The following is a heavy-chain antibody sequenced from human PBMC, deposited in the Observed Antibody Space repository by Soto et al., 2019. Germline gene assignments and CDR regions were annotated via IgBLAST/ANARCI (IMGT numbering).Heavy chain of an antibody. CDR1: GYTFTGYY. Sequence: GASVKVSCKASGYTFTGYYIHWVRQAPLQGLEWMVGIIPIFGTANYAQKFQGRVTITADESTSKAYMELISLRSEDTAVYYCARGHKQPGAFDIWGQGTMVTVSS. V-gene: IGHV1-69*13. J-gene: IGHJ3*02. D-gene: IGHD6-13*01. CDR3: ARGHKQPGAFDI. CDR2: IIPIFGTA.